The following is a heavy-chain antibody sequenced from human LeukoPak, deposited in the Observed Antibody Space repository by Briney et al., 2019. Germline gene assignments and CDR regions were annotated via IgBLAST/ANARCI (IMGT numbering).Heavy chain of an antibody. CDR1: GFTLSSYW. J-gene: IGHJ4*02. D-gene: IGHD4-23*01. V-gene: IGHV3-74*01. CDR3: ARDGTTVVPFDY. Sequence: GGSPRLSCAASGFTLSSYWMDWVRHAPGKGLVWVSRIKGDGSSTLYADSVKGRFTISRDNTKNTLYLQMNSLRVEDTAVYYCARDGTTVVPFDYWGQGTLVTVSS. CDR2: IKGDGSST.